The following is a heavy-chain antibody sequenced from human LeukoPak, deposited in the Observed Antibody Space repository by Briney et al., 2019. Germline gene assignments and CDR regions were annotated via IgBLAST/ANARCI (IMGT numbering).Heavy chain of an antibody. Sequence: ASVKVSCKASGYIFTDYYMHWVRQTPGKGLQWLGRVDPEFDATIYGEAFQGRFTMRTDTSTDTAYMELSGLTSEDTGVYYCATIGDQRVLLYWGQGTPVTVSS. CDR1: GYIFTDYY. D-gene: IGHD2-2*01. V-gene: IGHV1-69-2*01. J-gene: IGHJ4*02. CDR2: VDPEFDAT. CDR3: ATIGDQRVLLY.